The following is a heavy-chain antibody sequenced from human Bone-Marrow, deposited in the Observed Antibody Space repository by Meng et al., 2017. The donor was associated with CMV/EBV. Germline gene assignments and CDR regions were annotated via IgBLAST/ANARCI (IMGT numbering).Heavy chain of an antibody. V-gene: IGHV4-34*01. CDR2: INRSGST. CDR3: ASGSALGYYGMDL. Sequence: SETLSLTCAVYGASFSDHYWTWIRQPPGKGLEWIGEINRSGSTHYDPSLKSRVTISVDSSKNQFSLKLSSVTATDTAVYYCASGSALGYYGMDLWGQGTTVTVSS. D-gene: IGHD1-26*01. CDR1: GASFSDHY. J-gene: IGHJ6*02.